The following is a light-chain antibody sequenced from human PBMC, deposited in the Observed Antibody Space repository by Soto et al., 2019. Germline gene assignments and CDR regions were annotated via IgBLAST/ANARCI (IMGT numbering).Light chain of an antibody. CDR3: QQHGQWPIT. Sequence: ETVLTQSPATLSVSPGERATLSCRASETVSTNLAWYQQRPGQAPRLLIYDVSTGATGIPARFSGRRSGTEFTLTIDSLQPEDFATYYCQQHGQWPITFGQGTRLEIK. CDR2: DVS. CDR1: ETVSTN. J-gene: IGKJ5*01. V-gene: IGKV3-15*01.